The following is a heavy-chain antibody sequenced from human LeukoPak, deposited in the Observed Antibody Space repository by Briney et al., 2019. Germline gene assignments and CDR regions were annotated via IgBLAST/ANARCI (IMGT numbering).Heavy chain of an antibody. D-gene: IGHD6-6*01. J-gene: IGHJ6*02. CDR2: ISWNSGSI. V-gene: IGHV3-9*01. Sequence: GGSLRLSCAASGFTFDDYAMHWVRQAPGKGLEWVSGISWNSGSIGYADSVKGRFTTSRDNAKNSLYLQMNSLRAEGTALYYCAKDMALVYGMDVWGQGTTVTVSS. CDR1: GFTFDDYA. CDR3: AKDMALVYGMDV.